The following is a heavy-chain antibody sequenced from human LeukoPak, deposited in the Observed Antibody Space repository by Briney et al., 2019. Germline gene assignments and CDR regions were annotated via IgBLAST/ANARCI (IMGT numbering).Heavy chain of an antibody. CDR1: GFSLSNYD. CDR3: ARDPQMTTNYYSRENFWYFDL. D-gene: IGHD3-22*01. J-gene: IGHJ2*01. V-gene: IGHV3-21*01. CDR2: ISRTGGYI. Sequence: GGSLRLSCAASGFSLSNYDMNWLRRTPGEGLEWVSSISRTGGYIYYADSVKGRFTISRDNARNSLNLQMHSLRAEDTAVYYCARDPQMTTNYYSRENFWYFDLWGRGTLVTVSS.